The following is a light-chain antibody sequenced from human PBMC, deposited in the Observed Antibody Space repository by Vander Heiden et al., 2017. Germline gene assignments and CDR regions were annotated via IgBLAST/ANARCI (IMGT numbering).Light chain of an antibody. CDR2: SAA. V-gene: IGKV1-27*01. Sequence: DIQWTQSPSSLSASVGGRITITCRVRQGIGSYLKWYRQKPGTLPQLLIYSAANLQAGGPSRFSGSGSGTDFTLTISSRQPEDVATYYGQLTDNAPLAFGGGTNVEI. CDR1: QGIGSY. J-gene: IGKJ4*01. CDR3: QLTDNAPLA.